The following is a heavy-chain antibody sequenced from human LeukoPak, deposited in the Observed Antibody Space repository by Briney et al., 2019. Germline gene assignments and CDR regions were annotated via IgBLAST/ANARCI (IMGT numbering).Heavy chain of an antibody. CDR2: VNHSGST. CDR3: ARAVIRDSSGGSHYYYMDV. V-gene: IGHV4-34*01. Sequence: SETLSLTCAVYGGSFSRYSWNWIRQPPGKGLEWIGEVNHSGSTNYNPSLKSRVTISVDTSKNQFSLKLSSVTAADRAVYYCARAVIRDSSGGSHYYYMDVWGKGTTVIVSS. D-gene: IGHD2-15*01. CDR1: GGSFSRYS. J-gene: IGHJ6*03.